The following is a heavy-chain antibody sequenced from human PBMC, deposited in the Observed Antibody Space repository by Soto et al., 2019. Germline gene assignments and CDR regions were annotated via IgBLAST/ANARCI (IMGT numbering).Heavy chain of an antibody. D-gene: IGHD6-19*01. CDR3: ARPREAGKNYYGVDV. J-gene: IGHJ6*02. CDR1: GDSFTSYW. Sequence: GESLRVSCRGSGDSFTSYWIGWVRQMPGKGLEWMGIIYPGDSDTRYSPSFQGQVTISADKSISTAYGQWSSLKASDTAMYYCARPREAGKNYYGVDVWGQGTTVTVSS. CDR2: IYPGDSDT. V-gene: IGHV5-51*01.